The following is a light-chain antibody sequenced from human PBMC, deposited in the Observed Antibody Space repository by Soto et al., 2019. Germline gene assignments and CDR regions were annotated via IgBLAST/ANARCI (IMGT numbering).Light chain of an antibody. V-gene: IGLV2-14*03. CDR3: SSYATSSTLEWV. CDR2: DVS. Sequence: QSALTQPASVSGSPGQSITISCTGASSDVGDYNYVSWYQHHPGKAPKLVIYDVSSRPLGVSGRFSGSKSGNTASLTISGLQAEDEADYYCSSYATSSTLEWVFGGGTKLTVL. J-gene: IGLJ3*02. CDR1: SSDVGDYNY.